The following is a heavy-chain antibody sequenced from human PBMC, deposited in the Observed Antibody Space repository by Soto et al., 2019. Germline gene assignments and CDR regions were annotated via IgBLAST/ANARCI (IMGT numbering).Heavy chain of an antibody. J-gene: IGHJ6*02. Sequence: EVQLLGSGGGLVQPGGSLRLSCAASGFTFSTYEMSWVRQAPGKGLEWVSVISGSGGSTYYADSVKGRFTISRDNSQNTVYLQMNSLRAEDTAVYYCAKERSLVVTAMDVWGQGTTVTVSS. D-gene: IGHD2-21*02. CDR2: ISGSGGST. V-gene: IGHV3-23*01. CDR3: AKERSLVVTAMDV. CDR1: GFTFSTYE.